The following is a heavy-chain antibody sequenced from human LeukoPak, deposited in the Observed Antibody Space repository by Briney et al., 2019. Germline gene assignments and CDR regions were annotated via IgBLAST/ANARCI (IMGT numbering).Heavy chain of an antibody. Sequence: GGSLRLSCAASGFTFTYYQMNWVRRAPGKGLEWVSYISANATSTMYYADSVKGRFTISRDNAKNSLYLQMNSLRAEDTAVYYCASVSPRGMDVWGKGTTVTVSS. V-gene: IGHV3-48*03. CDR3: ASVSPRGMDV. CDR2: ISANATSTM. D-gene: IGHD2/OR15-2a*01. CDR1: GFTFTYYQ. J-gene: IGHJ6*04.